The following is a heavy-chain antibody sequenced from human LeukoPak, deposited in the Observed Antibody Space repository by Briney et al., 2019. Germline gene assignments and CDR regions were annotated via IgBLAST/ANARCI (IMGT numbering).Heavy chain of an antibody. J-gene: IGHJ6*03. CDR3: AKDSVAAAGTGEPYYYYYYYMDV. CDR1: GFTFSSYA. Sequence: GGSLRLSCAASGFTFSSYAMHWVRQAPGKGLEWVSAISGRGGSTYYADSVKGRFTISRDNSKNTLYLQMNSLRAEDTAVYYCAKDSVAAAGTGEPYYYYYYYMDVWGKGTTVTISS. D-gene: IGHD6-13*01. CDR2: ISGRGGST. V-gene: IGHV3-23*01.